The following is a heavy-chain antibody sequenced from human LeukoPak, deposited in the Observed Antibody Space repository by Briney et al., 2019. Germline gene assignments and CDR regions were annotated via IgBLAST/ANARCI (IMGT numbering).Heavy chain of an antibody. CDR1: GFTFSTYA. CDR2: IYHSGST. CDR3: ARVNYDSSGYSYYFDY. Sequence: SGGSLRLSCVASGFTFSTYAIHWVRQPPGKGLEWIGEIYHSGSTNYNPSLKSRVTISVDKSKNQFSLKLSSVTAADTAVYYCARVNYDSSGYSYYFDYWGQGTLVTVSS. D-gene: IGHD3-22*01. V-gene: IGHV4-4*02. J-gene: IGHJ4*02.